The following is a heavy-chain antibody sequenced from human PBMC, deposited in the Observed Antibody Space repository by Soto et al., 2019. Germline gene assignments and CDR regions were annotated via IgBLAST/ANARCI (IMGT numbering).Heavy chain of an antibody. Sequence: PAWSLRLSGASSGITVSSYAMSWDRQDPGKGLEWVSAISGSGGSTYYADSVKGRFTISRDDSRNTLYLQMNSLRAEDTAVYYSARDPPITSDYAMDVWGQGTTVTVSS. CDR3: ARDPPITSDYAMDV. CDR2: ISGSGGST. CDR1: GITVSSYA. V-gene: IGHV3-23*01. D-gene: IGHD1-20*01. J-gene: IGHJ6*02.